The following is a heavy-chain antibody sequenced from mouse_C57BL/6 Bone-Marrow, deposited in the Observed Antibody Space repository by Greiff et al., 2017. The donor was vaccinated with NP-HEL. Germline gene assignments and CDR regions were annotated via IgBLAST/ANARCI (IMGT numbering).Heavy chain of an antibody. CDR2: ISSGGSYT. CDR1: GFTFSSYG. Sequence: EVQGVESGGDLVKPGGSLKLSCAASGFTFSSYGMSWVRQTPDKRLEWVATISSGGSYTYYPDSVKGRFTISRDNAKNTLYLQMSSLKSEDTAMYYCARQNYYYGSSWNYWGQGTTLTVSS. V-gene: IGHV5-6*01. J-gene: IGHJ2*01. CDR3: ARQNYYYGSSWNY. D-gene: IGHD1-1*01.